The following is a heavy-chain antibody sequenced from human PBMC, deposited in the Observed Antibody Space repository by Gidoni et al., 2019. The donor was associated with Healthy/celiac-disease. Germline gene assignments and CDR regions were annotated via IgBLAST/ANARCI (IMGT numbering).Heavy chain of an antibody. V-gene: IGHV3-21*01. CDR2: ISSSSSYI. J-gene: IGHJ4*02. D-gene: IGHD5-12*01. CDR3: ARDVRGYDYMYYFDY. Sequence: EVQLVESGGGLVKPGGSLRLSCAASGFTFSSYSMNWVRQAPGKGLEWVSSISSSSSYIYYADSVKGRFTISRDNAKTSLYLQMNSLRAEDTAVYYCARDVRGYDYMYYFDYWGQGTLVTVSS. CDR1: GFTFSSYS.